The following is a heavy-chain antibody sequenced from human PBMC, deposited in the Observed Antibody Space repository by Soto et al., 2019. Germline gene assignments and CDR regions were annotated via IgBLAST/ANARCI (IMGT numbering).Heavy chain of an antibody. D-gene: IGHD5-18*01. CDR1: GGSISNGDYY. Sequence: QVQLQESGPGLVKPSQTLSLTCTVSGGSISNGDYYWSWIRQPPGKGLEWIGYIYYSGTTYYNPSLKSRVTISVDTSKNQFSLKVSSVTAADTAVYYCARALIQLWPHYYYGMDVWGQGTTVTVSS. CDR3: ARALIQLWPHYYYGMDV. CDR2: IYYSGTT. V-gene: IGHV4-30-4*01. J-gene: IGHJ6*02.